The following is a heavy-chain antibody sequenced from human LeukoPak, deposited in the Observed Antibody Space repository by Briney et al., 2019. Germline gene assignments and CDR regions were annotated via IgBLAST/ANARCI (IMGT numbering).Heavy chain of an antibody. CDR1: GFTFSSYAM. CDR2: IYHSGST. V-gene: IGHV4-4*02. J-gene: IGHJ4*02. D-gene: IGHD3-10*01. Sequence: GSLRLSCAASGFTFSSYAMSWVRQPPGKGLEWIGEIYHSGSTNYNPSLKSRVTISVDKSKNQFSLKLSSVTAADTAVYYCARDSGEFGTWGQGTLVTVSS. CDR3: ARDSGEFGT.